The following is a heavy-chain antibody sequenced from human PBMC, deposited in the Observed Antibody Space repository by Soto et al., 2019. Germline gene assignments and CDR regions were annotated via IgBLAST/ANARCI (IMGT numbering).Heavy chain of an antibody. Sequence: QVQLVQSGAEVKTPGASVKVSCKASGYIFTNHYIHWVRQAPGQGLEWMGIINPSGGSTNYLQKFQGRITMTRDTSTSTVYMELSSLRSEDTAVYFCARADYYDSSGFYYDCWGQGSLVTVSS. J-gene: IGHJ4*02. CDR3: ARADYYDSSGFYYDC. D-gene: IGHD3-22*01. CDR1: GYIFTNHY. V-gene: IGHV1-46*01. CDR2: INPSGGST.